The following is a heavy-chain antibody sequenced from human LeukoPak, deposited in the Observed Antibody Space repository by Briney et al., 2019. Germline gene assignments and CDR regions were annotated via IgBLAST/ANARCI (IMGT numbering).Heavy chain of an antibody. CDR3: ARVMTAITNWFDP. CDR1: GFTVSSNY. V-gene: IGHV3-66*01. CDR2: IYRDGST. D-gene: IGHD2-21*02. J-gene: IGHJ5*02. Sequence: GGSLRLSCAASGFTVSSNYVGWVRQAPGKGLEWVSVIYRDGSTYYADSVKGRFTISRDNSKNTLYLQMNNLRVEDTAVYYCARVMTAITNWFDPWGQGTLVTVSS.